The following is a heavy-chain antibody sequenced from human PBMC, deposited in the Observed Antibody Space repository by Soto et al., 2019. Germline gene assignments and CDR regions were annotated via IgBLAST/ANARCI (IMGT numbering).Heavy chain of an antibody. CDR3: ERDPPRGSPIESFQH. Sequence: ASAKVSCKASGYTFTSYGISWVRQAPGQGLEWMGWISAYNGNTNYAHKLQGRATMTKDTSTSTAYMELRSMRSDDTAVYFCERDPPRGSPIESFQHWGQGTLVTVSS. CDR1: GYTFTSYG. CDR2: ISAYNGNT. J-gene: IGHJ1*01. D-gene: IGHD3-10*01. V-gene: IGHV1-18*01.